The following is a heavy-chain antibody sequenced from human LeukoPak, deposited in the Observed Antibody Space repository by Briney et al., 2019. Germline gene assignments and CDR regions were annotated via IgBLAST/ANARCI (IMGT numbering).Heavy chain of an antibody. Sequence: PSETLSLTCAVYGGSFSGYYWSWIRQPPGKGLEWIGEINHSGSTNYNPSLKSRVTISVDTSKNQFSLKLSSVTAADTAVYYCASLNNYYDSSGHLYYFDYWGQGTLVTVSS. J-gene: IGHJ4*02. CDR3: ASLNNYYDSSGHLYYFDY. CDR1: GGSFSGYY. CDR2: INHSGST. V-gene: IGHV4-34*01. D-gene: IGHD3-22*01.